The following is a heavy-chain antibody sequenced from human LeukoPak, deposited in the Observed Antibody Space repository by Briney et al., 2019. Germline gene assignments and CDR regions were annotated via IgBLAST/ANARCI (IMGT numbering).Heavy chain of an antibody. J-gene: IGHJ6*02. CDR3: ARAPRCYDDSGGYNNYYYCAMDV. Sequence: SETLSLTCAASGGPFSGYYWNWIRQPPGKGLGWIGEINHSGDINYNPSLKSRVTISVDTSKNQFSLKVRSVTAADTAVYFCARAPRCYDDSGGYNNYYYCAMDVWGQGTTVTVSS. V-gene: IGHV4-34*01. CDR1: GGPFSGYY. D-gene: IGHD3-22*01. CDR2: INHSGDI.